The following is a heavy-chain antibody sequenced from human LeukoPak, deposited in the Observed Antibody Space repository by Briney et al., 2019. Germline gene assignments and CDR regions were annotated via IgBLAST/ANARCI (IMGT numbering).Heavy chain of an antibody. J-gene: IGHJ4*02. CDR3: ARAIAAAGTGLYN. D-gene: IGHD6-13*01. CDR2: IYSGGST. CDR1: GFTVSSNY. V-gene: IGHV3-53*01. Sequence: PGGSLRLSCAASGFTVSSNYMSWVRQAPGKGLEWVSVIYSGGSTYYADSVKGRFTISRDNSKNTLHLQINSLRADDTAMYYCARAIAAAGTGLYNWGQGTLLTVSS.